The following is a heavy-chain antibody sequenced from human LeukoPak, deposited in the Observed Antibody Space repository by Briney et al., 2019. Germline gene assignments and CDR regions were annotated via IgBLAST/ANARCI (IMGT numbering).Heavy chain of an antibody. CDR2: ISGSGSNT. CDR3: ARDPVRRDSY. J-gene: IGHJ4*02. Sequence: GGSLRLSCAASGFTFSNYAMNWVRQTPGKGLEWVSAISGSGSNTFNADSVTGRFTISRDNAKNTLYLQMNSLRAEDTAVYYCARDPVRRDSYWGQGTLVTVSS. D-gene: IGHD3-10*01. V-gene: IGHV3-23*01. CDR1: GFTFSNYA.